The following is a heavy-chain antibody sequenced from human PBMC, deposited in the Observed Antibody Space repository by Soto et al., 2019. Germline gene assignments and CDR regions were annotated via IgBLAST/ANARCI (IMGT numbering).Heavy chain of an antibody. CDR1: GFSLSTSGVG. V-gene: IGHV2-5*02. CDR2: IYWDDDK. Sequence: QITLKESGPTLVKPTQTLTLTCTFSGFSLSTSGVGVGWIRQPPGKALEWLALIYWDDDKRYSPSLKSRLTITKDTSKNQVVLTMTNMDPVDTATYYCAHINRYCSGGRCSPYFFDFWGQGTLVTVSS. CDR3: AHINRYCSGGRCSPYFFDF. D-gene: IGHD2-15*01. J-gene: IGHJ4*02.